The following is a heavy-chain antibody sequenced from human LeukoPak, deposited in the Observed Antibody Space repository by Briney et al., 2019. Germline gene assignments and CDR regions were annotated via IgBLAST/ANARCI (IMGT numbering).Heavy chain of an antibody. J-gene: IGHJ1*01. CDR1: GFTFSDNF. D-gene: IGHD6-6*01. V-gene: IGHV3-11*01. CDR2: ISSSGYST. CDR3: AQDSSSSSAEYFQH. Sequence: GGSLRLSCAASGFTFSDNFMSWIRQTPGKGLEWISYISSSGYSTYYADPVKGRFTISRDNAKNSLYLQMNSLRAEDTAVYYCAQDSSSSSAEYFQHWGQGTLVTVSS.